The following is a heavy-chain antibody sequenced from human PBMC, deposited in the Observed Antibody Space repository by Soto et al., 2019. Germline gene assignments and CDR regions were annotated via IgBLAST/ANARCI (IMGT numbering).Heavy chain of an antibody. J-gene: IGHJ5*02. D-gene: IGHD3-16*02. CDR1: GFTFSSYA. CDR2: ISGSGGST. Sequence: GGSLRLSCAASGFTFSSYAMSWVRQAPGKGLEWVSAISGSGGSTYYADSVKGRFTISRDNSKNTLYLQMNSLRAEDTAVYYCAKDLVRGSYRPNWFDPWGQGTLVTVS. CDR3: AKDLVRGSYRPNWFDP. V-gene: IGHV3-23*01.